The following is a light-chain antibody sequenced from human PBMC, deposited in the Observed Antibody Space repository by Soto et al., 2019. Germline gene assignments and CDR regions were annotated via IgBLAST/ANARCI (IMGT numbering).Light chain of an antibody. Sequence: EIVMTQSPATLSVSPGERATLSCRASQPISSYLAWFHQKPGQAPRLLIYSASTRAIGIPTRFSGSGSGTEFTLSISSLQSEDFAVYYCLQYSDRRTFCQGTWVELK. J-gene: IGKJ1*01. CDR1: QPISSY. V-gene: IGKV3-15*01. CDR2: SAS. CDR3: LQYSDRRT.